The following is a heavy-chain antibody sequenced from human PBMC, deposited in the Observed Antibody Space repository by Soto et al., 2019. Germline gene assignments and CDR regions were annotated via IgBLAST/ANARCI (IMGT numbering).Heavy chain of an antibody. V-gene: IGHV3-15*07. CDR1: GFTFSNAW. D-gene: IGHD6-13*01. J-gene: IGHJ4*02. CDR2: IKSKTDGGTT. CDR3: TTDSQDSSSWSPYFDY. Sequence: PGGSLRLSCAASGFTFSNAWMNWVRQAPGKGVEWVGRIKSKTDGGTTDYAAPVKGRFTISRDDSKNTLYLQMNSLKTEDTAVYYCTTDSQDSSSWSPYFDYWGQGTLVTVSS.